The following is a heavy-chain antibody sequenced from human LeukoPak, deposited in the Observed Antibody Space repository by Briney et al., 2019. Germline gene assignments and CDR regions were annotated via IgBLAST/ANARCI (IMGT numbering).Heavy chain of an antibody. CDR3: ARGLCCSSTSCPGHY. CDR1: GGTFSSYA. V-gene: IGHV1-69*05. D-gene: IGHD2-2*01. CDR2: IIPIFGTA. J-gene: IGHJ4*02. Sequence: SVKVSCKASGGTFSSYAISWVRQAPGQGLEWMGGIIPIFGTANYAQKFQGRVTITTDESTSTAYMELSSLRSEDTAVYYCARGLCCSSTSCPGHYWGQGTLVTVSS.